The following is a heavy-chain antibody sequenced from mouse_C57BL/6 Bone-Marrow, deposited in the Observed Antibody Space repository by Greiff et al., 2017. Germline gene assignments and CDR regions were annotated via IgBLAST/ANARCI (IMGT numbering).Heavy chain of an antibody. J-gene: IGHJ4*01. V-gene: IGHV1-5*01. CDR2: IYPGNSDT. CDR1: GYTFTSYW. CDR3: TGLYGSSPYAMDY. Sequence: VQLQQSGTVLARPGASVKMSCKTSGYTFTSYWMHWVKQRPGQGLEWIGAIYPGNSDTSYNQKFKGKAKLTAVTSASTAYMELSSLTNEDSAVYYCTGLYGSSPYAMDYWGQGTSVTVSS. D-gene: IGHD1-1*01.